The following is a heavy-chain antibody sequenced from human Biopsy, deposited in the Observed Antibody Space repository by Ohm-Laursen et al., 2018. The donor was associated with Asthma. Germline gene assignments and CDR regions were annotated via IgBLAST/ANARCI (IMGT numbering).Heavy chain of an antibody. CDR3: ARGKTWGRSYYFDY. V-gene: IGHV3-30-3*01. D-gene: IGHD6-6*01. CDR1: GFTMGINA. CDR2: IFFDGSNK. J-gene: IGHJ4*02. Sequence: SLRLSCAAPGFTMGINAINWVRQAPGKGLEWVAGIFFDGSNKYYADSVKGRFTISRDNSKDTLYLQVNSLRGDDTAVYYCARGKTWGRSYYFDYWGQGTLVTVSS.